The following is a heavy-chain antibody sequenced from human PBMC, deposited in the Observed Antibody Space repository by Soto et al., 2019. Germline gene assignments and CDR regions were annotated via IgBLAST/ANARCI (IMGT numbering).Heavy chain of an antibody. J-gene: IGHJ4*02. V-gene: IGHV2-26*01. D-gene: IGHD6-13*01. CDR2: IFSNDEE. CDR1: GFSLSNARMG. Sequence: SGRTLVNPTGTLTLTCTVSGFSLSNARMGVSWIRQHPGKALEWLAHIFSNDEESYSTSMKSWHTTSKDTSKSQVVLTMTNMDPVDTATYYCARTTYSSSWYLNHYFDYWGQGTLVTVSS. CDR3: ARTTYSSSWYLNHYFDY.